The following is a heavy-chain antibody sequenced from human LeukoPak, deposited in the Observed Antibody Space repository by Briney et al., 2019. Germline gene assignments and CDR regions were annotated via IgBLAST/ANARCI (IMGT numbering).Heavy chain of an antibody. J-gene: IGHJ4*02. V-gene: IGHV1-46*01. CDR1: GYTFTSYY. CDR3: ASSGGSQGNFDY. CDR2: INPSGGST. D-gene: IGHD2-15*01. Sequence: ASVKVSCRASGYTFTSYYMHWVRQAPGQGLEWMGIINPSGGSTSYAQKFQGRVTMTRDTSTSTVYMELSSLRSEDTAVYYCASSGGSQGNFDYWGQGTLVTVSS.